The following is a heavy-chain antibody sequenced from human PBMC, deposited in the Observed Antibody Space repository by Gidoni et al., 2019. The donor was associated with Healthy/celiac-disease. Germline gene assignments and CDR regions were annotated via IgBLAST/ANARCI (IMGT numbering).Heavy chain of an antibody. D-gene: IGHD3-10*01. J-gene: IGHJ3*02. CDR2: ISSSSSYI. Sequence: EVQLVASGGGLVKPGGSLRLSCAASGFTFSSYSMNWVRQAPGKGLECVSSISSSSSYIYYADSVKGRFTISRDNAKNSLYLQMNSLRAEDTAVYYCARSSLAEDAFDIWGQGTMVTVSS. CDR1: GFTFSSYS. V-gene: IGHV3-21*01. CDR3: ARSSLAEDAFDI.